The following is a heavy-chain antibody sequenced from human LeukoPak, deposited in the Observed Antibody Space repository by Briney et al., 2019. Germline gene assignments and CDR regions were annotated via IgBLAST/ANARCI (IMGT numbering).Heavy chain of an antibody. Sequence: SETLSLTCTVSGGSISSYYWSWIRQPPGKGLEWIGYIYYSGSTNHNPSLKSRVNISVDTSKNQFSLKLSSVTAADTAVYYCAGGVVAALDFDYWGQGTLVTVSS. J-gene: IGHJ4*02. CDR3: AGGVVAALDFDY. CDR1: GGSISSYY. CDR2: IYYSGST. V-gene: IGHV4-59*01. D-gene: IGHD2-15*01.